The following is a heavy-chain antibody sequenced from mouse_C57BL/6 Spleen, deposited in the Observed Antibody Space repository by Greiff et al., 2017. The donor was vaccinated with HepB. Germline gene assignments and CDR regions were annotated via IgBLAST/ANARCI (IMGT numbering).Heavy chain of an antibody. D-gene: IGHD2-3*01. J-gene: IGHJ4*01. Sequence: EVNLVESGEGLVKPGGSLKLSCAASGFTFSSYAMSWVRQTPEKRLEWVAYISSGGDYIYYADTVKGRFTISRDNARNTLYLQMSSLKSEDTAMYYCTRDYDGYYTYAMDYWGQGTSVTVSS. CDR1: GFTFSSYA. V-gene: IGHV5-9-1*02. CDR3: TRDYDGYYTYAMDY. CDR2: ISSGGDYI.